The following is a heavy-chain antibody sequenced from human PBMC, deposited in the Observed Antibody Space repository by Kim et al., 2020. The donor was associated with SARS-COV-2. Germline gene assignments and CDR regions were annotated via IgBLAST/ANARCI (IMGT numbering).Heavy chain of an antibody. CDR3: ARDLIGDGSGSYSYNWFDP. J-gene: IGHJ5*02. V-gene: IGHV4-61*01. CDR1: GGSVSSGSYY. Sequence: SETLSLTCTVSGGSVSSGSYYWSWIRQPPGKGLEWIGYIYYSGSTNYNPSLKSRVTISVDTSKNQFSLTLSSVTAADTAVYYCARDLIGDGSGSYSYNWFDPWGPGTLVTVSS. D-gene: IGHD3-10*01. CDR2: IYYSGST.